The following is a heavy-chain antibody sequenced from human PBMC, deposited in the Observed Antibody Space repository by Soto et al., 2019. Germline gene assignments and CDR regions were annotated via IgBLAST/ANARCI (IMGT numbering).Heavy chain of an antibody. CDR2: IYPAGST. CDR3: ARDSQGLPAASPGFYYYGMDV. V-gene: IGHV3-53*01. J-gene: IGHJ6*02. D-gene: IGHD2-2*01. CDR1: GFTVSSNY. Sequence: LRLSCAASGFTVSSNYMSWVRQAPGKGLEWVSIIYPAGSTYYADSVQGRFTISRDNSKNTLYLQMNSLRAEDTAVYYCARDSQGLPAASPGFYYYGMDVWGQGTTVTVSS.